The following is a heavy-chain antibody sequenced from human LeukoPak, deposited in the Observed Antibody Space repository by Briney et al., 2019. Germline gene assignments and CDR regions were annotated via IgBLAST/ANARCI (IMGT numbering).Heavy chain of an antibody. Sequence: GGSLRLSCAASGFTFSSYAMSWVRQAPGKGLEWVSAISGSGGSTYYADSVKGRFTISRDNSKNTLYLQMNSLRAEDTAVYYCAKHVIGIQLWLLLFDYWGQGTLVTVSS. D-gene: IGHD5-18*01. CDR1: GFTFSSYA. CDR2: ISGSGGST. J-gene: IGHJ4*02. V-gene: IGHV3-23*01. CDR3: AKHVIGIQLWLLLFDY.